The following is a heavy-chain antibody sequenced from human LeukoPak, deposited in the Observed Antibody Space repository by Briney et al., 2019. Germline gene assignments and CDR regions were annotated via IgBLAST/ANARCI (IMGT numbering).Heavy chain of an antibody. V-gene: IGHV3-21*01. CDR1: GFTFSSYT. J-gene: IGHJ3*02. CDR3: ARGTRDGYYLFDAFDI. CDR2: ISTSSSYI. D-gene: IGHD5-24*01. Sequence: GGSLRLSCAASGFTFSSYTMHWVRQAPGKGLEWVAFISTSSSYIYYADSVKGRFTISRDNAKKSLYLQMNSLRAEDTAVYYCARGTRDGYYLFDAFDIWGQGTMVTASS.